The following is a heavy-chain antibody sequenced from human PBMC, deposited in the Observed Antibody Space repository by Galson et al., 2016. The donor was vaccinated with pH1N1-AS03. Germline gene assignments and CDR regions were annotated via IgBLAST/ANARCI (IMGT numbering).Heavy chain of an antibody. CDR2: INKDGNEK. J-gene: IGHJ6*02. CDR1: GFTFGSHW. D-gene: IGHD2-2*01. CDR3: ARDRTVVAASIIYYYGMDV. Sequence: LRLSCAVSGFTFGSHWMSWVRQAPGKGLEWVANINKDGNEKYYVDSVKGRFAISRDNAKNSLYLKMNSLRAEDTAVYYCARDRTVVAASIIYYYGMDVWGQGTTVTVSS. V-gene: IGHV3-7*03.